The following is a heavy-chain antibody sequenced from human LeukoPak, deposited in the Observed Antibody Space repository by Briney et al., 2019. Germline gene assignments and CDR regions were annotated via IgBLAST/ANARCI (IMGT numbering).Heavy chain of an antibody. Sequence: GGSLRLSCAASGFTFSDYYMSWIRQAPGKGLEWVSYISSSSSYTNYADSVKGRFTISRDNAKNSLYLQMNSLRAEDTAVYYCASGQGFGPVDGMDVWGKGTTVTVSS. CDR1: GFTFSDYY. V-gene: IGHV3-11*06. CDR3: ASGQGFGPVDGMDV. J-gene: IGHJ6*04. D-gene: IGHD3-10*01. CDR2: ISSSSSYT.